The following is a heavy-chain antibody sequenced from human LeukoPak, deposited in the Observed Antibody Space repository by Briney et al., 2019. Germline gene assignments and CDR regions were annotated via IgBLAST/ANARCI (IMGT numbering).Heavy chain of an antibody. CDR2: INSDGSST. CDR3: AKVLYSSSWYSNTLRGGFDY. J-gene: IGHJ4*02. CDR1: GFTFSSYW. Sequence: GGSLRLSCAASGFTFSSYWMHWVRQAPGKGLVWVSRINSDGSSTSYADSVKGRFTISRDNAKNTLYLQMNSLRAEDTAVYYCAKVLYSSSWYSNTLRGGFDYWGQGTLVTVSS. V-gene: IGHV3-74*01. D-gene: IGHD6-13*01.